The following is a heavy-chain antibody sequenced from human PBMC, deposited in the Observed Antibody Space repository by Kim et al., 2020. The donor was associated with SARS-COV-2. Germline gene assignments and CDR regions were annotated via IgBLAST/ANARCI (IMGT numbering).Heavy chain of an antibody. J-gene: IGHJ5*02. CDR3: GRDDRHGRSSGWYPDWFDP. CDR2: ISAYNGNT. CDR1: GYTFTSYG. Sequence: ASVKVSCKASGYTFTSYGISWVRQAPGQGLDWMGWISAYNGNTNYAQKLQGRVTMTTDTSTSTAYMELRSLRSDDTAVYYCGRDDRHGRSSGWYPDWFDPWGQGTLLPVSS. V-gene: IGHV1-18*01. D-gene: IGHD6-19*01.